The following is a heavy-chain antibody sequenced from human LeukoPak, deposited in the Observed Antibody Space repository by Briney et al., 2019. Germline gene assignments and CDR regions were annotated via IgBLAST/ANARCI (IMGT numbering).Heavy chain of an antibody. CDR3: AKEGSSFGDMGWYFDL. CDR2: IRYDGSNK. J-gene: IGHJ2*01. V-gene: IGHV3-30*02. D-gene: IGHD3-16*01. CDR1: GFTFSSYG. Sequence: GGSLRLSCAASGFTFSSYGMHWVRQAPGKGLEWVAFIRYDGSNKYYADSVKGRFTISRDNSKNTLYLQMNSLRAEDTAVYYCAKEGSSFGDMGWYFDLWGRGALVTVSS.